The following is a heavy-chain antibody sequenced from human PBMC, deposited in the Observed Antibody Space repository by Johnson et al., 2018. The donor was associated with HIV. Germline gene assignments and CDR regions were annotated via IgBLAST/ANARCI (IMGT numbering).Heavy chain of an antibody. CDR2: INSDGSST. CDR3: AGGRDGYNFGAFDI. V-gene: IGHV3-74*02. CDR1: GFTFSSYW. J-gene: IGHJ3*02. Sequence: VQLLESGGGVVQPGRSLRLSCAASGFTFSSYWMHWVRQATGKGLVWVSRINSDGSSTYYADSVKGRFTISRDNSKNTLYLQMNSLRAEDTAVYYCAGGRDGYNFGAFDIWGQGTMVTVSS. D-gene: IGHD5-24*01.